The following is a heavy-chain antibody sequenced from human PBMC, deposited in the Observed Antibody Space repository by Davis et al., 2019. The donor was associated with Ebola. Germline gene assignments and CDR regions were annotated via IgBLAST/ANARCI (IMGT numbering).Heavy chain of an antibody. CDR3: ASHDYGDYASFDY. Sequence: GESLKISCAASCFTFSRYWMSWVRQAPGKGLEWVASIDHDGSEKYCVDSVKGRFTISRDNAKNLLYLQMNSLRAEDTALYYCASHDYGDYASFDYWGQGTLVTVSS. CDR1: CFTFSRYW. D-gene: IGHD4-17*01. J-gene: IGHJ4*02. CDR2: IDHDGSEK. V-gene: IGHV3-7*01.